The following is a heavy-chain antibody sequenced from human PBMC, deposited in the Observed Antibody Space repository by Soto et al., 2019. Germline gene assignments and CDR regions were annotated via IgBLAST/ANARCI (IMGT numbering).Heavy chain of an antibody. J-gene: IGHJ5*02. V-gene: IGHV4-30-4*01. D-gene: IGHD3-10*01. Sequence: PSETLSLTCTVSGVSISSGDYYWSWIRQPPGKGLEWIGYIYYSGSTYYNPSLKSRVTISVDTSKNQFSLKLSSVTAADTAVYYCARGESSDWFDPWGQGTLVTVSS. CDR2: IYYSGST. CDR1: GVSISSGDYY. CDR3: ARGESSDWFDP.